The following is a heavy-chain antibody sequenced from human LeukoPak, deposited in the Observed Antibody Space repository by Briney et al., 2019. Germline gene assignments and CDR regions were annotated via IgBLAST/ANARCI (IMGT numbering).Heavy chain of an antibody. Sequence: GGSLRLSGAAPRFTFGNAWMSWVGQAPGKGLEWVGRIKSKTDGGTTDYTAPVKGRFTISRDDSKNTLYLQMNSLKTEDTAVYYCTTDLWYCSTTSCYIDYWGQGTLVTVSS. J-gene: IGHJ4*02. CDR1: RFTFGNAW. V-gene: IGHV3-15*01. CDR3: TTDLWYCSTTSCYIDY. D-gene: IGHD2-2*02. CDR2: IKSKTDGGTT.